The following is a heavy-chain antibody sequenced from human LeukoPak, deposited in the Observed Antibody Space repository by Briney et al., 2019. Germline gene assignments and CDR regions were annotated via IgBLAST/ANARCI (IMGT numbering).Heavy chain of an antibody. D-gene: IGHD5-18*01. J-gene: IGHJ5*02. CDR3: ARGTQLWLPTNWFDP. CDR2: IYNSGST. CDR1: SGSISSSY. V-gene: IGHV4-59*01. Sequence: SETLSLTCTVSSGSISSSYWSWIRQPPGKGLEYIGYIYNSGSTNYSPSLKSRVTISVDTSKNQFSLKLSSVTAADTAVYYCARGTQLWLPTNWFDPWGQGTLVTVSS.